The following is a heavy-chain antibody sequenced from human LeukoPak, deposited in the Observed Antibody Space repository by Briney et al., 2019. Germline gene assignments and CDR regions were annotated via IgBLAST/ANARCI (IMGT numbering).Heavy chain of an antibody. CDR1: RFTFSTYG. J-gene: IGHJ3*02. CDR2: IKQDGSEK. Sequence: PGGSLRLSCAASRFTFSTYGMSWVRQAPGKGLEWVAHIKQDGSEKYYVNSVKGRFTISRDNAKNSLYLQMNSLRAEDTAVYYCASQYCSSRTCYTDAFDIWGQGTMVTVSS. V-gene: IGHV3-7*01. CDR3: ASQYCSSRTCYTDAFDI. D-gene: IGHD2-2*02.